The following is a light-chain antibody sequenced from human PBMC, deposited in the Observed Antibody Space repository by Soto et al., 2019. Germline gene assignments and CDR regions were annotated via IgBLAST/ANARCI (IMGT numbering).Light chain of an antibody. Sequence: VLTQSPGTLSLSPGERATISCRASESVHSAYFAWYQQKPDQAPRLLIYSTSSRASGIPSRFSGSGSGTDFTLTISRLEPEDFAMYYCQQYGSSLWTFGQGTKVEIK. CDR1: ESVHSAY. J-gene: IGKJ1*01. CDR3: QQYGSSLWT. CDR2: STS. V-gene: IGKV3-20*01.